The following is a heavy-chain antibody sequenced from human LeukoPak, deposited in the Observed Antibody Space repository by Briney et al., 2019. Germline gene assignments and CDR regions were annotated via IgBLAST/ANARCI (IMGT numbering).Heavy chain of an antibody. J-gene: IGHJ3*02. CDR1: GGSISSGGNY. CDR2: IYYSGST. CDR3: ARDRDYHDSSGGMNAFDI. Sequence: PSETLSLTCTVSGGSISSGGNYWNWIRQHPGKALEWIGSIYYSGSTYYNPSLKSRVTISVDTSKNQFSLKLSSVTAADTAVYYCARDRDYHDSSGGMNAFDIWGQGTMVTVSS. D-gene: IGHD3-22*01. V-gene: IGHV4-31*03.